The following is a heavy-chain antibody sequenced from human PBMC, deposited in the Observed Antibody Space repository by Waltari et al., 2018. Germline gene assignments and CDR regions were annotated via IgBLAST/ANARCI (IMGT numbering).Heavy chain of an antibody. CDR2: ISSSGSTI. J-gene: IGHJ6*03. Sequence: EVQLVESGVGLVQPGGSLRLSCAASGFTFSSYEMNWVRQAPGKGLEWVSYISSSGSTIYYADSVKGRFTISRDNAKNSLYLQMNSLRAEDTAVFYCAREVQLERRSGLEYYYYMDVWGKGTTVTVSS. D-gene: IGHD1-1*01. V-gene: IGHV3-48*03. CDR3: AREVQLERRSGLEYYYYMDV. CDR1: GFTFSSYE.